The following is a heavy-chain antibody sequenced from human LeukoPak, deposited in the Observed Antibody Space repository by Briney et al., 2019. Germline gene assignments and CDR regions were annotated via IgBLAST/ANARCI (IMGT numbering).Heavy chain of an antibody. J-gene: IGHJ4*02. CDR2: ISGSGGST. CDR3: AKDRKYDFWSGYPWYY. V-gene: IGHV3-23*01. Sequence: PGGSLRLSCAASGFTFSSYAMSWVRQAPGKGLEWVSAISGSGGSTYYADSVRGRFTISRDNSKNTLYLQMNSLRAEDTAVYYCAKDRKYDFWSGYPWYYWGQGTLVTVSS. D-gene: IGHD3-3*01. CDR1: GFTFSSYA.